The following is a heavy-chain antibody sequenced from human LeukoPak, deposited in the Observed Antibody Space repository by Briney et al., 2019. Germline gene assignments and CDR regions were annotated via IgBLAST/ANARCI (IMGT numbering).Heavy chain of an antibody. CDR3: ARQLVMVRGNDY. V-gene: IGHV4-39*01. CDR2: IYYSGST. J-gene: IGHJ4*02. Sequence: PSETLSLTCTVSGGSISSSSYYWGWIRQPPGKGLEWIGSIYYSGSTYYNPSLKSRVTISVDTSKNQFSLKLSSVTAADTAVYYCARQLVMVRGNDYWGQGTLVTVSS. D-gene: IGHD3-10*01. CDR1: GGSISSSSYY.